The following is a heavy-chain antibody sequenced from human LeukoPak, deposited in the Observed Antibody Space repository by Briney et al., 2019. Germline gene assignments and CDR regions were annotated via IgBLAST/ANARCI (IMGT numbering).Heavy chain of an antibody. CDR1: GHSISNGYY. D-gene: IGHD1-1*01. V-gene: IGHV4-38-2*01. Sequence: PSQTLSLTCAVSGHSISNGYYWAWIRQPPGRGLEWFGSLIHSDSAYYNTSLRSRVSMSVNTSKKQFSLTLSFGTAADTAVYYCARQLDAYYYYYIDVRGSGTTVTLSS. CDR3: ARQLDAYYYYYIDV. J-gene: IGHJ6*03. CDR2: LIHSDSA.